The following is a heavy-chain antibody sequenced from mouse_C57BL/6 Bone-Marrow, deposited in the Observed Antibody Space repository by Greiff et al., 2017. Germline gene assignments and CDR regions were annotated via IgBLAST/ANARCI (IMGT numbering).Heavy chain of an antibody. CDR1: GYAFTNYL. J-gene: IGHJ2*01. CDR2: INPGSGGT. D-gene: IGHD1-1*01. V-gene: IGHV1-54*01. Sequence: VKLQQSGAELVRPGTSVTVSCKASGYAFTNYLIEWVKQRPGPGLEWIGVINPGSGGTNYTEKFKGKATMTADKSSSTAYMPLSSLTSEAAADYFGTRSFITTVVADYWGQGTTLTVSS. CDR3: TRSFITTVVADY.